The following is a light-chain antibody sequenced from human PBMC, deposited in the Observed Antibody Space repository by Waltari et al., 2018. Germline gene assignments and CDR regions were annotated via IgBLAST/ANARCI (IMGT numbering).Light chain of an antibody. Sequence: QSVLTQPPSVSGTPGQRVTISCSGSTSNIGAGHDVHWYQHLPGTAPKLLIYGNNNPPAGGPDRFSGAKSGTSASLAITVLQADDEADYFWQSFDNMLSGGVVFGGGTKLAVL. CDR3: QSFDNMLSGGVV. J-gene: IGLJ2*01. V-gene: IGLV1-40*01. CDR2: GNN. CDR1: TSNIGAGHD.